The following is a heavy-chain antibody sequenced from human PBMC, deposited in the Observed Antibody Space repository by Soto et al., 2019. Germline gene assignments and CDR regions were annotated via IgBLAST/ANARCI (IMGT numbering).Heavy chain of an antibody. J-gene: IGHJ3*02. CDR1: GGSISPYY. CDR2: IYYTVST. D-gene: IGHD7-27*01. V-gene: IGHV4-59*01. Sequence: QVQLQESGPGLVKPSETLSLTCTVSGGSISPYYWHWIRQPPGKALEWIGYIYYTVSTNYSPSLKMRVTMSVDTSKNQFSLKLKSVTAADTAVYYCARDRGSNCGINEAFDIWGQGTVVTVSA. CDR3: ARDRGSNCGINEAFDI.